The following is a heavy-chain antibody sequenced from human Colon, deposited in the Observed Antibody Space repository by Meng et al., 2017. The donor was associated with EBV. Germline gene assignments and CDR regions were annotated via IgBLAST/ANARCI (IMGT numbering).Heavy chain of an antibody. D-gene: IGHD2-15*01. CDR1: GFTFSSSG. J-gene: IGHJ4*02. V-gene: IGHV3-23*04. CDR3: ATALY. CDR2: ISGSGLST. Sequence: VQLVEAGGGLVPAGGSLRLSCAASGFTFSSSGLSWVRQAPGRGLEWVSTISGSGLSTYYADSVKGRFTISRDNSKNTLYLQMNSLRAEDTALYYCATALYWGQGTLVTVSS.